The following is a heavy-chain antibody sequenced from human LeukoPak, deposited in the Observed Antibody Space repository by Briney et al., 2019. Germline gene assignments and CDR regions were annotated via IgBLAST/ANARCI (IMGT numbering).Heavy chain of an antibody. J-gene: IGHJ4*02. CDR2: IKNKHEHQAT. CDR3: VTDANRILGARGTGY. CDR1: GFTFSNAW. D-gene: IGHD1-26*01. Sequence: PGGSLRLSCAASGFTFSNAWMNWVRQAPGKGLEWVGLIKNKHEHQATDYAAPVRERFIITRDDSSSTLFLQMNSLKTEDTAVYYCVTDANRILGARGTGYWGQGILVTVSS. V-gene: IGHV3-15*07.